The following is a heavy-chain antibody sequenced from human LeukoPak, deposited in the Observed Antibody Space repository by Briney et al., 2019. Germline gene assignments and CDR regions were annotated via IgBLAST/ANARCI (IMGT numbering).Heavy chain of an antibody. CDR1: GFTFRDYY. CDR2: ISSSGSTI. D-gene: IGHD6-6*01. J-gene: IGHJ6*03. V-gene: IGHV3-11*04. Sequence: GGSLGLSCAASGFTFRDYYMSWIRQAPGKGLEWVSNISSSGSTIYYADSVKGRFTISRDNAKNSLYLQMNSLRAEDTAVYYCARPPFDAKSSSYYYYYYYMDVWGKGTTVTVSS. CDR3: ARPPFDAKSSSYYYYYYYMDV.